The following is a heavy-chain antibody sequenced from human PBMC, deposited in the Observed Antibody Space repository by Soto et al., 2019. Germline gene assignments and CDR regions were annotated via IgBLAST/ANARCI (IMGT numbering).Heavy chain of an antibody. J-gene: IGHJ2*01. CDR2: IIPIYGTS. D-gene: IGHD1-26*01. CDR3: ATGARDGYNSWSCDL. CDR1: GGTFGNLA. V-gene: IGHV1-69*01. Sequence: QVQLEQSGAELKMPGSSVKVSCRASGGTFGNLAISWVRQAPGQGPEWVAGIIPIYGTSNAADDFRGRITLNADESTGTAYMALSSLKSEDTAVYYCATGARDGYNSWSCDLWGRGTQVAFSS.